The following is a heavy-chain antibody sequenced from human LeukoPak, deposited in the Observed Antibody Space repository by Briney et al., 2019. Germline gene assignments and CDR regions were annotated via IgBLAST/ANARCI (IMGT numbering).Heavy chain of an antibody. V-gene: IGHV1-18*01. CDR3: AKDMSRSNYDILTGNPDY. J-gene: IGHJ4*02. Sequence: ASVKVSCKASGYTFTSYGISWVRQAPGQGLEWMGWISAYNGNTNYAQKLQGRVTMTTDTSTSTAYMELRSLRSDDTALYYCAKDMSRSNYDILTGNPDYWGQGTLVTVSS. CDR1: GYTFTSYG. D-gene: IGHD3-9*01. CDR2: ISAYNGNT.